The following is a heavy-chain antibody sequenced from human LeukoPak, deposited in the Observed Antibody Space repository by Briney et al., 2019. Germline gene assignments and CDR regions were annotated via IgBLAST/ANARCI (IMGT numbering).Heavy chain of an antibody. CDR3: AVPAAIDYYYYYMDV. Sequence: ASVKVSCKASGGTLSSYAISWVRQAPGQGLEWMGGIIPIFGTANYAQKFQGRVTITTDESTSTAYMELSSLRSEDTAVYYCAVPAAIDYYYYYMDVWGKGTTVTVSS. V-gene: IGHV1-69*05. D-gene: IGHD2-2*01. CDR1: GGTLSSYA. J-gene: IGHJ6*03. CDR2: IIPIFGTA.